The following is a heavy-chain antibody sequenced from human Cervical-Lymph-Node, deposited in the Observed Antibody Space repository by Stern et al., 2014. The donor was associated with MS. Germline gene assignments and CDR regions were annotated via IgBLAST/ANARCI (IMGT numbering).Heavy chain of an antibody. Sequence: QITLKESGPTLVKPTQTLTLTCTFSGFSLGTSGVGVGWIRQPPGKALEWLAVIYWDDEKAYRPSLKGRLTITKDTSKNQVVLTVTNMDPEDTGTYYCVRRGVNFGYAGHWGQGTLVTVSS. D-gene: IGHD5-12*01. J-gene: IGHJ4*02. CDR3: VRRGVNFGYAGH. V-gene: IGHV2-5*02. CDR1: GFSLGTSGVG. CDR2: IYWDDEK.